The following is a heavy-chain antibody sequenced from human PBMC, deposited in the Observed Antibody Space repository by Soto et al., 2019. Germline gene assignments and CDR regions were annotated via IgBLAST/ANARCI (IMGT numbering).Heavy chain of an antibody. J-gene: IGHJ4*02. D-gene: IGHD2-21*02. CDR2: INSDGSST. V-gene: IGHV3-74*01. Sequence: EVQLVESGGGLVQPGGSLRLSCAASGFTFSSDWMHWVRQAPGKGLVWVSRINSDGSSTSYADSVKGRFTISRDDAKNTLDLQMNSLRAEDTAVYYCARPRPYCGGDCPDSWGQGTLVTVSS. CDR3: ARPRPYCGGDCPDS. CDR1: GFTFSSDW.